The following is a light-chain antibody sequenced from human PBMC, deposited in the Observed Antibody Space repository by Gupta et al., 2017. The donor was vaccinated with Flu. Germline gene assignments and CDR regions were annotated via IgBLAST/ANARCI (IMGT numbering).Light chain of an antibody. CDR1: SSDVGRSNY. CDR3: SSYTSTNTFYV. J-gene: IGLJ1*01. V-gene: IGLV2-14*01. Sequence: QSALTPPASVSGSPGPSITISCTGPSSDVGRSNYVSWYQQHPGRAPKLIIYDVSNRPSGVSSRFSGSKYGNTASLTISGLEAEDETDYYCSSYTSTNTFYVVGTGTKVTVL. CDR2: DVS.